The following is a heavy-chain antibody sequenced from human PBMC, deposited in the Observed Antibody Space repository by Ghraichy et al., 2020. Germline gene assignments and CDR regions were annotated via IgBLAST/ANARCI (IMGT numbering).Heavy chain of an antibody. CDR1: GGTISSYY. V-gene: IGHV4-59*01. D-gene: IGHD5-18*01. J-gene: IGHJ5*02. CDR2: IYYSGST. CDR3: ARERYSYGSCFDP. Sequence: SETLSLTCTVSGGTISSYYWSWIRQPPGKGLEWIGNIYYSGSTNYNSSLKSRVTISVDTSKNQFSLKLSSVTAADTAVYYCARERYSYGSCFDPWGQGTLVTVSS.